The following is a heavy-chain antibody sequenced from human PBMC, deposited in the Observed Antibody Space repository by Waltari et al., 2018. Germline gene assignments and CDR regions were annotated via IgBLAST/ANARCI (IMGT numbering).Heavy chain of an antibody. V-gene: IGHV3-30-3*01. D-gene: IGHD5-12*01. CDR1: GVTFHNYD. Sequence: QVDLVESGGGVVQPGRSLRLSCAASGVTFHNYDMHWVRQARGKGLEWVAGISFDSNNKYYTDSVKGRFTISRDKSKNMLYLEMNSLGTEDTALYYCASVADTGYKTNWGQGTLVTVSS. J-gene: IGHJ4*02. CDR3: ASVADTGYKTN. CDR2: ISFDSNNK.